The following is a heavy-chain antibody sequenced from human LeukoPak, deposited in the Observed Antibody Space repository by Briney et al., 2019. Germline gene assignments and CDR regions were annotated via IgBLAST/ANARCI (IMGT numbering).Heavy chain of an antibody. CDR1: GGSFSGYY. J-gene: IGHJ5*02. CDR3: ARVRYSSAWGWFDP. D-gene: IGHD6-19*01. CDR2: LHYSGNT. V-gene: IGHV4-59*01. Sequence: KPSETLSLTCAVYGGSFSGYYWSWIRQPPGKGLEWVGYLHYSGNTNYNPSLNSRVTISVDTSKNQFSLKLTSLTAADTAVYYCARVRYSSAWGWFDPWGQGTLVTVSS.